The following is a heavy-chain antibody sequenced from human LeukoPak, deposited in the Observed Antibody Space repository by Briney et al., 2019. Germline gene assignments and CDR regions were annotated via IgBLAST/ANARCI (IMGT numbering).Heavy chain of an antibody. V-gene: IGHV1-24*01. J-gene: IGHJ6*03. Sequence: GASVKVSCKVSGYTLTELSMHWVRQAPGKGLEWMGGFDPEDGETIYAQKFQGRVTMTEDTSTDTAYMELSSLRSEDTAVYYCTTEDFWSGTRGGYYMDVWGKGTTVTVSS. D-gene: IGHD3-3*01. CDR3: TTEDFWSGTRGGYYMDV. CDR1: GYTLTELS. CDR2: FDPEDGET.